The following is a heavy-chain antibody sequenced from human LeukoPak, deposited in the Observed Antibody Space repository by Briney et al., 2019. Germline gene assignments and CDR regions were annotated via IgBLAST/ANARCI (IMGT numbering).Heavy chain of an antibody. CDR1: GFTFSSYS. CDR3: AKAVTFGGVSYYFGY. J-gene: IGHJ4*02. CDR2: ISSSSSYI. D-gene: IGHD3-16*01. V-gene: IGHV3-21*04. Sequence: PGGSLRLSCAASGFTFSSYSMNWVRQAPGKGLEWVSSISSSSSYIYYADSVKGRFTISRDNAKNSLYLQMNSLRAEDTAVYYCAKAVTFGGVSYYFGYWGQGTLVTVSS.